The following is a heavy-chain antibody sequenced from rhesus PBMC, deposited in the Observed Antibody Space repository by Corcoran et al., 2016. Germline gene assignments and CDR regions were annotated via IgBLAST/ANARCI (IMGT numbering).Heavy chain of an antibody. CDR1: GFSISTSGMG. D-gene: IGHD6-31*01. CDR2: IYWDDDK. V-gene: IGHV2-174*01. J-gene: IGHJ4*01. Sequence: QVTLKESGPALVKPTQTLTLTCTFSGFSISTSGMGVGWIRQPPGKALECLALIYWDDDKYYSTSLKSRLTTSKDTSKNQVVLIMTNMDPVDTATYYCARRGAAAGTFDYWGQGVLVTVSS. CDR3: ARRGAAAGTFDY.